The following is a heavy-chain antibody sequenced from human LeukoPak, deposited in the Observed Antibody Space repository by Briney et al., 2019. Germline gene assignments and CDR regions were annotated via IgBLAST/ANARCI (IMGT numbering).Heavy chain of an antibody. J-gene: IGHJ6*03. V-gene: IGHV4-39*01. D-gene: IGHD5-18*01. CDR2: IYYSGST. Sequence: SETLSLTCTVSGGSISSSSYYWGWIRQPPGKGLEWIGTIYYSGSTYYNPSLKSRVTMSVDTSKNQFFLKLTSVTAADTAVYYCARLGPDTAMDYRRYYYYYYMDVWGKGTTVTISS. CDR3: ARLGPDTAMDYRRYYYYYYMDV. CDR1: GGSISSSSYY.